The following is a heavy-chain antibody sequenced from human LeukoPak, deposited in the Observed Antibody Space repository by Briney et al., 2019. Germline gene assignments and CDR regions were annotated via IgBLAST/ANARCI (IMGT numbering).Heavy chain of an antibody. D-gene: IGHD2-21*02. Sequence: SVKVSCKASGGTFSSYAISWVRQAPGQGLEWMGRIIPILGIANYAQKFQGRVTITADKSTSTAYMELSSLRSEDTAVYYCAKEYCGGDCSIYYYYGMDVWGQGTTVTVSS. CDR1: GGTFSSYA. J-gene: IGHJ6*02. CDR2: IIPILGIA. CDR3: AKEYCGGDCSIYYYYGMDV. V-gene: IGHV1-69*04.